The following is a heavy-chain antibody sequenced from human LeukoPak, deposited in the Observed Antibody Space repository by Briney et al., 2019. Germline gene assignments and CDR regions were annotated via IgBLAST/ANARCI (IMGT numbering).Heavy chain of an antibody. CDR2: IRYDGSNK. D-gene: IGHD3-22*01. CDR3: AKWSADYYDSSGYYDY. Sequence: PGGSLRLSCAASGFTFSSYGMHWVRQAPGKGLEWVAFIRYDGSNKYYADSVKGRFTISRDNSKNTLYLQMNSLRAEDTAVYYCAKWSADYYDSSGYYDYWGQGTLVTVSS. V-gene: IGHV3-30*02. CDR1: GFTFSSYG. J-gene: IGHJ4*02.